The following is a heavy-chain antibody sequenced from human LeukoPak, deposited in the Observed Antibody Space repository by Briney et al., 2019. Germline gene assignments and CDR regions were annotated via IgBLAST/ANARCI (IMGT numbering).Heavy chain of an antibody. Sequence: SETLSLTCAVYGGSFSGYYWSWNRQPPGKGLEWIGEINHSGSTNYNPSLKSRVTISVDTSKNQFSLKLSSVTAADTAVYYCARGLRSKGCWFDPWGQGTLVTVSS. V-gene: IGHV4-34*01. CDR1: GGSFSGYY. D-gene: IGHD3-3*01. J-gene: IGHJ5*02. CDR3: ARGLRSKGCWFDP. CDR2: INHSGST.